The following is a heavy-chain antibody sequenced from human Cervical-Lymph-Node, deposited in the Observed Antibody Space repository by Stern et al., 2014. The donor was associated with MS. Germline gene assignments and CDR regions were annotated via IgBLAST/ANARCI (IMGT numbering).Heavy chain of an antibody. CDR3: ARLWESGTYYNPSYYYFGLDV. CDR1: GYTFTTYW. D-gene: IGHD3-10*01. CDR2: IYPGDSDT. V-gene: IGHV5-51*03. Sequence: EVQLVESGAEVKKPGESLKITCKGSGYTFTTYWIGWVRQMPGEGLEWMGIIYPGDSDTKYSPSFQGQVTFSADKSINTAYLQWSSLKASDTAMYYCARLWESGTYYNPSYYYFGLDVWGQGTTVTVSS. J-gene: IGHJ6*02.